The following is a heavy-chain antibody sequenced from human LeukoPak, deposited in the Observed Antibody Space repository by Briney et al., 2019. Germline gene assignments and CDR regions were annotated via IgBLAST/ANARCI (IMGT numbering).Heavy chain of an antibody. J-gene: IGHJ6*02. D-gene: IGHD5-18*01. CDR1: GGSISSSNW. CDR2: IYHSGST. CDR3: ARDYLVTAMVTSSNYYYYGMDV. V-gene: IGHV4-4*02. Sequence: SETLSLTCAVSGGSISSSNWWSWVRQPPGKGLEWIGEIYHSGSTNYSPSLKSRVTISVDKSKNQFSLKLSSVTAADTAVYYCARDYLVTAMVTSSNYYYYGMDVWGQGTTVTVSS.